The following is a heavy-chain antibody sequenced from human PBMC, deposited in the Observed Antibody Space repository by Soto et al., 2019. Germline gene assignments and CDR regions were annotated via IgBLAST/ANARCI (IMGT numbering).Heavy chain of an antibody. CDR1: GYSFTNYD. J-gene: IGHJ5*02. Sequence: QVQLVQSGAEVKKPGASVKVSCQASGYSFTNYDINWVRQASGQGPEWMGWMNPKSGQTGYAPKFQDRVTMTVNNSINTAYMELSNLRSDDTAVYYCASDIAPALDWFGPWGQGTLVTVSS. D-gene: IGHD6-13*01. CDR3: ASDIAPALDWFGP. CDR2: MNPKSGQT. V-gene: IGHV1-8*02.